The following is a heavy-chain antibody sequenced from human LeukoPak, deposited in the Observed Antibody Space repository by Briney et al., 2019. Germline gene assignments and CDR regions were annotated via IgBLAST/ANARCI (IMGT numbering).Heavy chain of an antibody. V-gene: IGHV4-59*08. CDR1: GVSIICYF. J-gene: IGHJ6*02. CDR2: MRYSEAP. D-gene: IGHD4/OR15-4a*01. Sequence: SETLSLTCTVSGVSIICYFWGWVRQPPGMRLEYIADMRYSEAPTYNPSLKSRVSISLETSKNQCSLKLSSVTAADTAVYYCARHIYGGTNPMHVWGQGTMVTVSS. CDR3: ARHIYGGTNPMHV.